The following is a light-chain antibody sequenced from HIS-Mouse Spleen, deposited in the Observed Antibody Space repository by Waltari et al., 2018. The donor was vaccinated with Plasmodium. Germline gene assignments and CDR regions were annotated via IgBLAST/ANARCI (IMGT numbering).Light chain of an antibody. CDR1: QYISNY. CDR2: DAS. J-gene: IGKJ3*01. Sequence: DIQMTQSPSSLSASVGDRVTITRQASQYISNYLNWYQQKPGNAPKLLIYDASNLETGVPSRFSGSGSGTDFTFTISSLQPEDIATYYCQQYDNLPPLFTFGPGTKVDIK. V-gene: IGKV1-33*01. CDR3: QQYDNLPPLFT.